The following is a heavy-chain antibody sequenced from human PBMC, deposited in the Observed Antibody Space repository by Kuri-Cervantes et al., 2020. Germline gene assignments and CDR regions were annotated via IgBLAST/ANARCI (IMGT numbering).Heavy chain of an antibody. J-gene: IGHJ5*02. CDR2: IYHSGST. Sequence: SETLSLTCTVSGGSISSYYWSWIRQPPGKGLEWIGEIYHSGSTNYNPSLKSRVTISIDKPENQFSLKLTSVTAADTAVYYCVRGGPLQDGNSGVWFDPWGQGTLVTVSS. CDR1: GGSISSYY. D-gene: IGHD4-23*01. V-gene: IGHV4-59*12. CDR3: VRGGPLQDGNSGVWFDP.